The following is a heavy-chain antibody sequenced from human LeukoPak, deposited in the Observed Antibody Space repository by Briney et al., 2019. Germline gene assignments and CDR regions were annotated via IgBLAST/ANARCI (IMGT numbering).Heavy chain of an antibody. D-gene: IGHD1-26*01. Sequence: ASVKVSCKASGYTFTAYYMHWVRQAPGQGLEWMGWMNPNSGNTGYAQKFQARVTITRNTSISTAYMELSSLRSEDTAVYYCERGDLVGADDTNFDYWGQGTLVTVSS. V-gene: IGHV1-8*03. CDR2: MNPNSGNT. CDR3: ERGDLVGADDTNFDY. CDR1: GYTFTAYY. J-gene: IGHJ4*02.